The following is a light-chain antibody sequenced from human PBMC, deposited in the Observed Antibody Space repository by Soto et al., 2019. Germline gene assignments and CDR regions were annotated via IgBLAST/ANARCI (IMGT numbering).Light chain of an antibody. CDR3: GTWDNSLSAVV. CDR2: DNN. CDR1: SSNIVNNY. Sequence: QSVLTQPPSVSAAPGQKVTISCSGSSSNIVNNYVFWYQQLPGTAPKLLIYDNNKRPSGIPDRFSDSKSGTSATLGITGLQTGDEADYYCGTWDNSLSAVVFGGGTKLTVL. V-gene: IGLV1-51*01. J-gene: IGLJ2*01.